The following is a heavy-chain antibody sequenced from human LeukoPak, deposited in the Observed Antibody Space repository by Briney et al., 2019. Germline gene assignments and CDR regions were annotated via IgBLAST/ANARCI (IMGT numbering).Heavy chain of an antibody. CDR1: GGSISRSSYY. D-gene: IGHD2-2*01. CDR3: AKDRHAPGRYCSSTSCFPFDS. Sequence: SETLSLTCSVSGGSISRSSYYWSWIRQPPGKGLEWIGEINHSGSTNYNPSLKSRVTISVDTSKNQFSLKLSSVTAADTAVYYCAKDRHAPGRYCSSTSCFPFDSWGQGTLVTVSS. V-gene: IGHV4-39*07. J-gene: IGHJ5*01. CDR2: INHSGST.